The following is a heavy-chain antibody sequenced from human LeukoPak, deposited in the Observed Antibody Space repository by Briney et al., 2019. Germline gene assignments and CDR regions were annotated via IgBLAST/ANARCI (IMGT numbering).Heavy chain of an antibody. J-gene: IGHJ4*02. Sequence: GGSLRLSCAASGFTFSSYWMHWVRQAPGKGLVWVSRINSDGSSTSYADSVKGRFTISRDNAKNTLYLQMNSLRAEDTAVYYCARVRLRYFDIGDYWGQGTLVTVSS. CDR2: INSDGSST. V-gene: IGHV3-74*01. CDR3: ARVRLRYFDIGDY. CDR1: GFTFSSYW. D-gene: IGHD3-9*01.